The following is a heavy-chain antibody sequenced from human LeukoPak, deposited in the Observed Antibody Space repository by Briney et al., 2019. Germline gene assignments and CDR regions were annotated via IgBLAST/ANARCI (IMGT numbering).Heavy chain of an antibody. CDR3: ARDLGGIAGS. D-gene: IGHD3-10*01. CDR2: INEDGSIT. Sequence: GGYLRLSCAASGFTFTRYWMHWVRQVPGKGLDWVSRINEDGSITTHAASVRGRFTISRDNARDTLYLQMNSLRSEDTAVYYCARDLGGIAGSWGQGTLVTVSS. V-gene: IGHV3-74*01. J-gene: IGHJ4*02. CDR1: GFTFTRYW.